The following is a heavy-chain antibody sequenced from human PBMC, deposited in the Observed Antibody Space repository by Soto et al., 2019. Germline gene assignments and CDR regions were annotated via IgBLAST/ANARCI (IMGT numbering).Heavy chain of an antibody. J-gene: IGHJ4*02. CDR2: IYYSGST. CDR3: ARVRTAMVIDY. CDR1: GGSISSGGYY. D-gene: IGHD5-18*01. V-gene: IGHV4-31*03. Sequence: SETLSLTCTVSGGSISSGGYYWSWIRQHPGKGLEWIGYIYYSGSTYYNPSLKSRVTISVGTSKNQFSLKLSSVTAADTAVYYCARVRTAMVIDYWGKGTLVTVS.